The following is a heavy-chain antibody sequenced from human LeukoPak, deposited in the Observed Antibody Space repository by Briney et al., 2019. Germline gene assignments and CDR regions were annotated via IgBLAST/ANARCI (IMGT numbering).Heavy chain of an antibody. CDR3: ARGLRYYGSGSKGPYFDY. CDR1: GGSFSGYY. V-gene: IGHV4-34*01. Sequence: PSETLSLTCAVSGGSFSGYYWSWIRQPPGKGLEWIGEINHSGSTNYNPSLKSRVTISVDTSKNQFSLKLSSVTAADTAVYYCARGLRYYGSGSKGPYFDYWGQGTLVTVSS. J-gene: IGHJ4*02. CDR2: INHSGST. D-gene: IGHD3-10*01.